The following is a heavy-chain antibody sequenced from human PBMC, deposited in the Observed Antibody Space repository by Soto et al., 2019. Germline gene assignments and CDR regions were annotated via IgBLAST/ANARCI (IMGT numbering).Heavy chain of an antibody. J-gene: IGHJ4*02. D-gene: IGHD2-8*02. CDR2: INHSGST. CDR3: ASDKITGLFDY. Sequence: QVQLQQWGAGLLKPSETLSLTCAVYGGSFSGYYWTWIRQPPGTGLEWIGEINHSGSTNYNPSLKSRVTISVDTSKTQFSLKLTSVTAADTAVHYCASDKITGLFDYWGQGTLVTVSS. V-gene: IGHV4-34*01. CDR1: GGSFSGYY.